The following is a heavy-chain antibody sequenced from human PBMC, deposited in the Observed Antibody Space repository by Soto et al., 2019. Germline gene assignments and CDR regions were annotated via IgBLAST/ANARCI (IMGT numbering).Heavy chain of an antibody. Sequence: QLQLQESGSGLVKPSQTLSLTCAVSGGSISSGGYSWSWIRQPPGKGLEWIGYIYHSGSTYYNPSLRSRGAISVDRSKNQFSLKLSSVTAPDTAVYYCARGVWFGDHGYYYYGMDVWGQGTTVTVSS. D-gene: IGHD3-10*01. J-gene: IGHJ6*02. CDR1: GGSISSGGYS. V-gene: IGHV4-30-2*01. CDR2: IYHSGST. CDR3: ARGVWFGDHGYYYYGMDV.